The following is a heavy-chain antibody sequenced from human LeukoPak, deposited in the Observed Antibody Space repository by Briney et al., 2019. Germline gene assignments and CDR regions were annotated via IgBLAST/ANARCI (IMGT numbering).Heavy chain of an antibody. CDR2: ISGSGGST. D-gene: IGHD6-19*01. Sequence: GGSLRLSCAASGFTFSSYAMSWARQAPGKGLEWVSAISGSGGSTYYADSVKGRFTISRDNSKNTLYLQMNSLRAEDTAVYYCAKDRRSSGWLRGFDPWGQGTLVTVSS. V-gene: IGHV3-23*01. CDR3: AKDRRSSGWLRGFDP. J-gene: IGHJ5*02. CDR1: GFTFSSYA.